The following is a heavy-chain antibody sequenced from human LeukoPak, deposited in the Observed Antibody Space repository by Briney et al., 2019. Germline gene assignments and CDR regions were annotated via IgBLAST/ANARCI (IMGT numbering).Heavy chain of an antibody. CDR3: TRVGPSLHWNPDY. J-gene: IGHJ4*02. D-gene: IGHD1-1*01. CDR2: ISYNGKT. V-gene: IGHV4-59*01. CDR1: GGSMSSYY. Sequence: SETLSLTCTVSGGSMSSYYWMWIRQPPGKGLEWIGSISYNGKTNHNPSLKSRVTISVDTSKNQFSLKLSSVTAADTAVYYCTRVGPSLHWNPDYWGQGTLVTDSS.